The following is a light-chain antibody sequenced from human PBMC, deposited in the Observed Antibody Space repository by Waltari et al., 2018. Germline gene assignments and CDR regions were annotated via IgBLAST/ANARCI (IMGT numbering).Light chain of an antibody. V-gene: IGKV3-15*01. CDR3: QQYNNWPPWT. CDR1: QSVSSN. J-gene: IGKJ1*01. Sequence: EIVMTQSPATLSVSPGERATLSCSASQSVSSNLAWYQQKPGQAPRRLIYGASTRATGIPARFSGSGSWTAFTLTISSLQSEDFAVYYCQQYNNWPPWTFGPGTKVEIK. CDR2: GAS.